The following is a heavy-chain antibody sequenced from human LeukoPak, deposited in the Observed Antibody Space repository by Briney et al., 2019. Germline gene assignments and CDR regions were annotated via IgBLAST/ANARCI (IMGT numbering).Heavy chain of an antibody. Sequence: GGSLRLSCAASGFTFSNYWMSWVRQAPGKGLEWVANIKQDESEKYYVESVKGRFTTSRDNAKNSLYLQMNSLRAEDTAVYYCARGPRGYCDSSGYSSDWGQGTLVTVSS. V-gene: IGHV3-7*01. J-gene: IGHJ4*02. CDR1: GFTFSNYW. CDR2: IKQDESEK. D-gene: IGHD3-22*01. CDR3: ARGPRGYCDSSGYSSD.